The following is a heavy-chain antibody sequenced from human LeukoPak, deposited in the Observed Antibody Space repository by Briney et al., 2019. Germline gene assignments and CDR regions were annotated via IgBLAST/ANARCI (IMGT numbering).Heavy chain of an antibody. V-gene: IGHV3-33*01. CDR1: GFTFSSYG. CDR3: ARGHSGSFYFDY. CDR2: IWYDGSNK. J-gene: IGHJ4*02. Sequence: GGSLRLSCAASGFTFSSYGMHWVRQAPGKGLEWVAVIWYDGSNKYYADSVKGRFTISRDNSKNTLYLQMNSLRAEDTAVYYCARGHSGSFYFDYWGQGTLVTVSS. D-gene: IGHD1-26*01.